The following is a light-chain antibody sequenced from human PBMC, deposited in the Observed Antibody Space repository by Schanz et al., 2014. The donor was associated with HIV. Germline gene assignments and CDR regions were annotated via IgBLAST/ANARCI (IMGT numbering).Light chain of an antibody. V-gene: IGLV2-14*02. Sequence: QSALTQPASVSGSPGQSITISCTGTSSDVGSYDLVSWYQQHPGKAPQLMIYEVTKRPSGVPDRFSGSKSGVTASLTISGLQSEDEADYYCSSYANTDTVLFGGGTKLTVL. J-gene: IGLJ2*01. CDR1: SSDVGSYDL. CDR3: SSYANTDTVL. CDR2: EVT.